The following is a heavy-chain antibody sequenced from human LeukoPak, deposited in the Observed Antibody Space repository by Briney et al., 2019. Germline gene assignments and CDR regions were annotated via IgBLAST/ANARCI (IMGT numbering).Heavy chain of an antibody. CDR3: ARQLAGLAPPGFIDS. V-gene: IGHV4-59*08. CDR2: IYYGGST. J-gene: IGHJ4*02. Sequence: SETLSLTCTVSGGSINSPYWTWIRQPPGKGLEWIGYIYYGGSTDYSPSLKSRATISLDTSKDQFSLHLTSVTAADTAVYYCARQLAGLAPPGFIDSWGQGTLVTVSS. CDR1: GGSINSPY. D-gene: IGHD3-3*02.